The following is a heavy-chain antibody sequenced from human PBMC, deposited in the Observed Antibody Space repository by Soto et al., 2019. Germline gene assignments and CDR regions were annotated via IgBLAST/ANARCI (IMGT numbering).Heavy chain of an antibody. CDR1: GFTFSSYA. J-gene: IGHJ6*02. V-gene: IGHV3-23*01. CDR2: ISGSGGST. Sequence: GGSLSLSCAASGFTFSSYAMSWVRQAPGKGLEWVSAISGSGGSTYYADSVKGRFTISRDNSKNTLYLQMNSLRAEDTAVYYCATVAATSGWYYYYGMDVWGQGTTVTVSS. D-gene: IGHD2-15*01. CDR3: ATVAATSGWYYYYGMDV.